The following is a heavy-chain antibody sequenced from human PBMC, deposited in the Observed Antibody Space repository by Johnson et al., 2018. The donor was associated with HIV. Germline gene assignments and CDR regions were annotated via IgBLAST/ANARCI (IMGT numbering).Heavy chain of an antibody. CDR2: ISYDGSNK. CDR1: GFTFSSYA. Sequence: QVQLVESGGGVVQPGRSLRLSCAASGFTFSSYAMHWVRQAPGKGLEWVAVISYDGSNKYYADSVKGRFTISRDNAKNSLYLQMNSLRAEDTARYYCTSDRVWIVGATGACDVWGQGTMVTVSS. CDR3: TSDRVWIVGATGACDV. D-gene: IGHD1-26*01. J-gene: IGHJ3*01. V-gene: IGHV3-30*04.